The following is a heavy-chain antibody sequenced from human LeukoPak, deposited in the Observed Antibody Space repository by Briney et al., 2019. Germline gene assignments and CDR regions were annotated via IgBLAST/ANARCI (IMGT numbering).Heavy chain of an antibody. J-gene: IGHJ4*02. CDR2: ISYDGSNK. CDR1: GFTFSSYA. Sequence: GGSLRLSCAASGFTFSSYAMHWVRQAPGKGLEWVAVISYDGSNKYYADSVKGRFTISRDKSKNTLYLQMNSLRAEDTAVYYCARDRTRGDGDLFFDYWGQGTLVTVSS. CDR3: ARDRTRGDGDLFFDY. D-gene: IGHD1-1*01. V-gene: IGHV3-30-3*01.